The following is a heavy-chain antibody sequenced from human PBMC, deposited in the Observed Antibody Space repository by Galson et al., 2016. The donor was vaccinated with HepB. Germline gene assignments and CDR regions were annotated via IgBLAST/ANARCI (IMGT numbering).Heavy chain of an antibody. CDR2: IYSSGSP. J-gene: IGHJ4*02. D-gene: IGHD4-11*01. CDR3: ARFPDYNPQPFDY. Sequence: SETLSLTCTVSGGSTSSSCWSWIRQPPGKGLEWIGYIYSSGSPNYNPSLKSRLTISIDTSENQFSLKLSSVTAADTAVYYCARFPDYNPQPFDYWGQGTLATVSS. CDR1: GGSTSSSC. V-gene: IGHV4-59*08.